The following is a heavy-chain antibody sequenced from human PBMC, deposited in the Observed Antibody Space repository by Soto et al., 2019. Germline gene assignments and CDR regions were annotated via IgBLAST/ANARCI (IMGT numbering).Heavy chain of an antibody. V-gene: IGHV3-15*01. CDR1: AFTFNNAW. D-gene: IGHD3-22*01. CDR3: TTDWAHYDNTGPYPLH. J-gene: IGHJ4*02. CDR2: IKSQTDGGTA. Sequence: EVQLVESGGGLVKSGGSLRLSCAVYAFTFNNAWMSWVRQPPGKGLEWVGRIKSQTDGGTADYAAPVQGRFTISRDDSKNTLYLQLNSLETEDTAMYYCTTDWAHYDNTGPYPLHWGQGTLVTVSS.